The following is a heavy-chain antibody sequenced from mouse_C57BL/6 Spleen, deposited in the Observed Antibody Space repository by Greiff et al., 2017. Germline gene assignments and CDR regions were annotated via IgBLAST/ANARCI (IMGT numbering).Heavy chain of an antibody. J-gene: IGHJ4*01. D-gene: IGHD2-1*01. CDR1: GYTFTSYW. CDR2: IYPGSGST. Sequence: VQLQQPGAELVKPGASVKMSCKASGYTFTSYWITWVKQRPGQGLEWIGDIYPGSGSTNYNEKFKSKATLTVDTSSSTAYMQLSSLTSEDSAVYYCARTPRDVNYRYYAMDYWGQGTSVTVSS. V-gene: IGHV1-55*01. CDR3: ARTPRDVNYRYYAMDY.